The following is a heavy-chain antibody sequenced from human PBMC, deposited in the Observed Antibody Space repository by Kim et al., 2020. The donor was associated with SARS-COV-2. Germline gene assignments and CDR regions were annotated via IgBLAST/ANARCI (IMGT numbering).Heavy chain of an antibody. Sequence: VKGRFTISRDNAKNTLYLQMNSQRAEDTAVYYGAKGWDYGSGSNNYGFDYWGQGTLVTVSS. CDR3: AKGWDYGSGSNNYGFDY. J-gene: IGHJ4*02. V-gene: IGHV3-23*01. D-gene: IGHD3-10*01.